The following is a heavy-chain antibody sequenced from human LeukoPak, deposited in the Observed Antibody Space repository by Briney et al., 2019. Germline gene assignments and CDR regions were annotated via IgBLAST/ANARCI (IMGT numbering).Heavy chain of an antibody. CDR2: ISSSSSYI. J-gene: IGHJ4*02. Sequence: GGSLRLSCAASGFTFSSYSMSWVRQAPGKGLEWFSSISSSSSYIYYADSVKGRFTISRDNSKNSLYLQMNSLRAEDTAVYYCAREGTYYYGSGSYYRVPPLDYWGQGTLVTVSS. D-gene: IGHD3-10*01. CDR1: GFTFSSYS. V-gene: IGHV3-21*01. CDR3: AREGTYYYGSGSYYRVPPLDY.